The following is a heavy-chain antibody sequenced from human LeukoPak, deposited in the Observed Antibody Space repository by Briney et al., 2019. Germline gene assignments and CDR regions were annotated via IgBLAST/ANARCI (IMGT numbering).Heavy chain of an antibody. Sequence: SVKVSCKASVGTFSSYAISWVRQAPGQGVEWMGGIIPIFGTANYAQKFQGRVTIPTDESTSTAYMELSSLRSEDTAVYYCARGYYYGSGSLNYYYYYMDVWGKGTTVTVSS. V-gene: IGHV1-69*05. CDR2: IIPIFGTA. CDR3: ARGYYYGSGSLNYYYYYMDV. J-gene: IGHJ6*03. CDR1: VGTFSSYA. D-gene: IGHD3-10*01.